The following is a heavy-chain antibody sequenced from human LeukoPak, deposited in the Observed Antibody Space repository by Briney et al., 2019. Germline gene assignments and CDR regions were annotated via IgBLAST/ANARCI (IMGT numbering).Heavy chain of an antibody. CDR1: GGSISSYY. V-gene: IGHV4-59*12. Sequence: PSETLSLTCTVSGGSISSYYWSWIRQPPGKGLEWIGYIYYSGSTNYNPSLKSRVTISVDTSKNQFSLKLSSVTAADTAVYYCARGGRYCSGGSCPAWFDPWGQGTLVTVSS. CDR2: IYYSGST. CDR3: ARGGRYCSGGSCPAWFDP. J-gene: IGHJ5*02. D-gene: IGHD2-15*01.